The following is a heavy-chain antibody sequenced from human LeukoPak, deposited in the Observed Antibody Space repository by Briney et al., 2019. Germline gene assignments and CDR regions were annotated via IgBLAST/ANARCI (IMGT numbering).Heavy chain of an antibody. CDR3: ARVDYDFWSGYFGWFDP. Sequence: SETLSLTCTVSRGSISTFYWSWIRQPPGKGLEWIGEINHSGNTNYIPSLKSRVTISVDTSKNQFSLKLSSVTAADTAVYYCARVDYDFWSGYFGWFDPWGQGTLVTVSS. CDR2: INHSGNT. V-gene: IGHV4-34*01. CDR1: RGSISTFY. D-gene: IGHD3-3*01. J-gene: IGHJ5*02.